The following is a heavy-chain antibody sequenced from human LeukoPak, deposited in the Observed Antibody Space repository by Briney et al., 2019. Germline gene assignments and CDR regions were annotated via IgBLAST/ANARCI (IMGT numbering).Heavy chain of an antibody. V-gene: IGHV3-53*01. CDR3: ARDLRPQRSYIAVAGPSYYYGMDV. Sequence: AGGSLRLSCAASGFTVSSNYMSWVRQAPGKGLEWVSVIYSGGSTYYADSVKGRFTISRDNSKNTLYLQMNSLRAEDTAVYYCARDLRPQRSYIAVAGPSYYYGMDVWGQGTTVTVSS. D-gene: IGHD6-19*01. J-gene: IGHJ6*02. CDR1: GFTVSSNY. CDR2: IYSGGST.